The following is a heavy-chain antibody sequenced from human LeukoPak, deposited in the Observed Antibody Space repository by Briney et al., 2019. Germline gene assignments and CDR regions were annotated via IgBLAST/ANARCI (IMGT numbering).Heavy chain of an antibody. D-gene: IGHD1-26*01. V-gene: IGHV1-2*02. J-gene: IGHJ6*03. CDR1: GYTFTGYY. CDR2: INPNSGGT. CDR3: ARGEKSGAGSYYYYYYMDV. Sequence: ASVKISCKASGYTFTGYYMHWVRQAPGQGLEWMGWINPNSGGTNYAQKFQGRVTMTRDTSISTVYMELSRLRSDDTAVYYCARGEKSGAGSYYYYYYMDVWGKGTTVTVSS.